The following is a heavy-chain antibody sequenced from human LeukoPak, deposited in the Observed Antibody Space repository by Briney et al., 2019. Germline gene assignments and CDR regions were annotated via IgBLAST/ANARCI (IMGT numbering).Heavy chain of an antibody. Sequence: VASVKVSCKASGYTFTSYDINWVRQATGQGLEWMGWMNPNSGNTGYAQKFQGRVTMTRDTSISTAYMELSRLRSDDTAVYYCARDPVRNIAARDTGVGAKNWFDPWGQGTLVTVSS. J-gene: IGHJ5*02. V-gene: IGHV1-8*01. D-gene: IGHD6-6*01. CDR1: GYTFTSYD. CDR3: ARDPVRNIAARDTGVGAKNWFDP. CDR2: MNPNSGNT.